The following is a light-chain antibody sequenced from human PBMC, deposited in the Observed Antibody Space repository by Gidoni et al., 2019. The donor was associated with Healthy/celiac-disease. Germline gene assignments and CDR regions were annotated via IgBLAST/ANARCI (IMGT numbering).Light chain of an antibody. V-gene: IGKV3-15*01. CDR1: QSVSSN. CDR2: GAS. Sequence: EIVMTQSPATLSVSPGERATLSCRASQSVSSNLAWYQQKPGQAPRLLIYGASTRATGIPARFSGSGSGTEFTLTISSLQSEDFAVYYCQQYNNWTRRFFGPGTKVDIK. CDR3: QQYNNWTRRF. J-gene: IGKJ3*01.